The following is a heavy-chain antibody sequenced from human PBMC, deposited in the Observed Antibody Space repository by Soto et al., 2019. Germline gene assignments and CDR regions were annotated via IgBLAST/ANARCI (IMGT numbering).Heavy chain of an antibody. Sequence: ASVKVSCKASGYAFTSYYMHWVRQAPGQGLEWMGIINPSGGSTSYAQKFQGRVTMTRDTSTSTVYMELSSLRSEDTAVYYCAGRGAVAGLSGAFDIWGQGTMVTVSS. D-gene: IGHD6-19*01. J-gene: IGHJ3*02. V-gene: IGHV1-46*01. CDR3: AGRGAVAGLSGAFDI. CDR1: GYAFTSYY. CDR2: INPSGGST.